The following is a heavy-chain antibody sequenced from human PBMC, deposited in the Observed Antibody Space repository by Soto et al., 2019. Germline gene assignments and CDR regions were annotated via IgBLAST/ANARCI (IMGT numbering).Heavy chain of an antibody. Sequence: GGSLRLSCAASGFTFSSYSMNWVRQAPGKGLEWVSSISSSSSYISYADSVKGRFTISRDNAKNSLYLQMNSLRAEDTAVYYCARVVDYYDPYYYGMDVWGQGTTVTVSS. D-gene: IGHD3-22*01. V-gene: IGHV3-21*01. CDR2: ISSSSSYI. CDR1: GFTFSSYS. CDR3: ARVVDYYDPYYYGMDV. J-gene: IGHJ6*02.